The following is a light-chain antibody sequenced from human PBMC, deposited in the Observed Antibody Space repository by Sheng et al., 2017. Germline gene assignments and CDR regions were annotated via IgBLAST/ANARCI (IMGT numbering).Light chain of an antibody. CDR3: QQYGNLPFS. V-gene: IGKV3-20*01. CDR2: GVS. CDR1: QSVTSNY. Sequence: EIVLTQSPGTLSLSPGERATVSCRASQSVTSNYLAWYQQKPGQTPRLLIYGVSSRATDIPETFSGSGSGTDFTLTISRLEPEDFAVYYCQQYGNLPFSFGQGTKLEIK. J-gene: IGKJ2*03.